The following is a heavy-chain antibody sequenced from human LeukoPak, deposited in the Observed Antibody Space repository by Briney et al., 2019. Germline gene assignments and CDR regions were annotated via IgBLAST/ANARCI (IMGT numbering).Heavy chain of an antibody. CDR1: GVSISSSNW. CDR2: IYHSGST. V-gene: IGHV4-4*02. J-gene: IGHJ6*02. CDR3: ARDQFYYGGLIYGMDV. Sequence: SETLSLTCAVSGVSISSSNWWSWVRQPPGKGLEWIGEIYHSGSTNYNPSLKSRVTISVDKSKNQFSLKLSSVTAADTAVYYCARDQFYYGGLIYGMDVWGQGTTVTVSS. D-gene: IGHD4-23*01.